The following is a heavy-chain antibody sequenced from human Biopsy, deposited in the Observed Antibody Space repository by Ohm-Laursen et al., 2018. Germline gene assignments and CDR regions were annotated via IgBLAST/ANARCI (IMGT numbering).Heavy chain of an antibody. CDR2: ISYTGDT. CDR3: ARSNGYGDYRFDD. D-gene: IGHD4-11*01. J-gene: IGHJ4*02. CDR1: GGSISSDY. V-gene: IGHV4-59*01. Sequence: SETLSLTCPVSGGSISSDYWSWIRQTPGKGLEWIGYISYTGDTNYNPSLESRITISLDTSKNQFSLMLSSVTAADTAVYYCARSNGYGDYRFDDWGQGTLVTVAS.